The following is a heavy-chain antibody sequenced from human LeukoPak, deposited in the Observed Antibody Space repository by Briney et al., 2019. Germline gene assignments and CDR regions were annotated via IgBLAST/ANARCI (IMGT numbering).Heavy chain of an antibody. CDR3: ARDRGGDSYGTFDH. D-gene: IGHD5-18*01. Sequence: PSETLSLTCTVSGGSISGYYWSWIRQPAGKGLEWIGRIYSSGSTNYNPSFKSRITMSVDTSNNQLSLTLSSVTAADTAVYYCARDRGGDSYGTFDHWGQGTLVTVSS. J-gene: IGHJ4*02. V-gene: IGHV4-4*07. CDR2: IYSSGST. CDR1: GGSISGYY.